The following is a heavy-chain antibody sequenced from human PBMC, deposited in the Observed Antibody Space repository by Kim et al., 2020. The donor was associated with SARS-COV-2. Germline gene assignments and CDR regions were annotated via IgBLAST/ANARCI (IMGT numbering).Heavy chain of an antibody. V-gene: IGHV7-4-1*02. CDR3: ARAGAPFANWFDP. J-gene: IGHJ5*02. Sequence: TYAQGFTGRFVFSLETSVSTAYLQISSLKAEDTAVYYCARAGAPFANWFDPWGQGTLVTVSS. D-gene: IGHD3-10*01.